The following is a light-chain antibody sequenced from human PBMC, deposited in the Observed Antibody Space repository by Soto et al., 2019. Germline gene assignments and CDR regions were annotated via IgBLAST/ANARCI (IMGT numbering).Light chain of an antibody. J-gene: IGKJ5*01. V-gene: IGKV3-15*01. CDR3: QQYHNWPIT. CDR2: DAS. Sequence: EIVMTQSPATLSVSPGERATLSCRASQSVNIHLAWYQQKPGQAPRILMYDASTRATGISARFSGSGSGTEFTLTISSLQSEDFAVYYCQQYHNWPITFGQGTRLEIK. CDR1: QSVNIH.